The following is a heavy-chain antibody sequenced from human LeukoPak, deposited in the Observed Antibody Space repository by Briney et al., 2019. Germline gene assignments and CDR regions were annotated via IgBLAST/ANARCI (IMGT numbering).Heavy chain of an antibody. CDR3: ARGNAVAGMEDPNWFDP. CDR1: GGSISSSSYY. D-gene: IGHD6-19*01. J-gene: IGHJ5*02. CDR2: IYYSGST. Sequence: SETLSLTCTVSGGSISSSSYYWGWIRQPPGKGLEWIGYIYYSGSTNYNPSLKSRVTISVDTSKNQFSLKLSSVTAADTAVYYCARGNAVAGMEDPNWFDPWGQGTLVTVSS. V-gene: IGHV4-61*05.